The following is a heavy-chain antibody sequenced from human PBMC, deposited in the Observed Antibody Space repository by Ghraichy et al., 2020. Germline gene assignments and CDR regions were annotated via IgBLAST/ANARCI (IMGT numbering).Heavy chain of an antibody. D-gene: IGHD5-12*01. CDR2: IVVGSGNT. J-gene: IGHJ6*02. CDR1: GFTFTSSA. CDR3: AAALLPDIVATIYHPPKHYYYYYGMDV. Sequence: SVKVSCKASGFTFTSSAVQWVRQARGQRLEWIGWIVVGSGNTNYAQKFQERVTITRDMSTSTAYMELSSLRSEDTAVYYCAAALLPDIVATIYHPPKHYYYYYGMDVWGQGTTVTVSS. V-gene: IGHV1-58*01.